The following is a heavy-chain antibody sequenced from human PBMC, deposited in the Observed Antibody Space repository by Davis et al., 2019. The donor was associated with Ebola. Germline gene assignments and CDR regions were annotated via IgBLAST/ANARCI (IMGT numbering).Heavy chain of an antibody. D-gene: IGHD4/OR15-4a*01. CDR1: GFTFSSYW. CDR3: AKGGLWGHGMDV. Sequence: GESLKISCAASGFTFSSYWMHWVRQAPGKGLVWVSRINSDGSSTSYADSVKGRFTISRDNAKNTLYLQMNSLRVEDTAVDYCAKGGLWGHGMDVWGQGTTVTVSS. V-gene: IGHV3-74*01. CDR2: INSDGSST. J-gene: IGHJ6*02.